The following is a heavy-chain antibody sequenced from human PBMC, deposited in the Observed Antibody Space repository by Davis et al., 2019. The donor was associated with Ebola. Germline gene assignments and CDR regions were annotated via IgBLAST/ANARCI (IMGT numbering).Heavy chain of an antibody. D-gene: IGHD2-21*02. V-gene: IGHV4-59*08. CDR1: GGSMSRYY. J-gene: IGHJ3*02. CDR3: ASTSTVVVTARNDAFDI. Sequence: PSETLSLTCTVSGGSMSRYYWSWIRQPPGKGLEWIGFIYYSGSTHYNPALKSRVTISVDTSKNQFSLNLSSVTAADTAVYYCASTSTVVVTARNDAFDIWGQGTMVSVSS. CDR2: IYYSGST.